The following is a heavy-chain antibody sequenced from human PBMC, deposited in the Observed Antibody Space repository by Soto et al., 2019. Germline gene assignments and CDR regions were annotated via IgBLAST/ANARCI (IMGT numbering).Heavy chain of an antibody. Sequence: QVQLVQSGAEVKKPGSSVKVSCKTSGDTFSNYAINWVRQAPGQGLEWMGGILPLLAATYYAERFKGRGTISADESTNTAYLDLSSLTSEGTAVYYCATIRAEDGYGFDYWGQGTLVIVSS. J-gene: IGHJ4*02. V-gene: IGHV1-69*01. D-gene: IGHD5-12*01. CDR1: GDTFSNYA. CDR2: ILPLLAAT. CDR3: ATIRAEDGYGFDY.